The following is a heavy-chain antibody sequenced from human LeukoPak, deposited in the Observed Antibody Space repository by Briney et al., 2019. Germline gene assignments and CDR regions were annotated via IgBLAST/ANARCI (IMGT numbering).Heavy chain of an antibody. CDR3: ARLFRKYYARSGFFDY. J-gene: IGHJ4*02. V-gene: IGHV4-59*01. Sequence: SETLPLTCTVSGGSISSYYWSWIRHPPGKGLEGIGFIYYSGSTNYNPSLKSRVTITVDTSKSQFSLKLISLTAADTAVYYCARLFRKYYARSGFFDYWGQGTLATVS. D-gene: IGHD3-22*01. CDR1: GGSISSYY. CDR2: IYYSGST.